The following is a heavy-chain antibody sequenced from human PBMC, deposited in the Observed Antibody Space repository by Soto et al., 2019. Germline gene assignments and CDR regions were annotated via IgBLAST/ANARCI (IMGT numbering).Heavy chain of an antibody. V-gene: IGHV3-33*06. CDR2: IWYDGSQK. J-gene: IGHJ4*01. CDR3: AKEVWGLYTFGRPLDN. CDR1: GFNFSKFG. D-gene: IGHD1-26*01. Sequence: PGGSLRLSCAASGFNFSKFGMYWVRQAPGKGLEWVAVIWYDGSQKYYADSVKGRFTISRDNSNNTLYLQMNSLRAEDTAVYYCAKEVWGLYTFGRPLDNWGHGTLLTVSS.